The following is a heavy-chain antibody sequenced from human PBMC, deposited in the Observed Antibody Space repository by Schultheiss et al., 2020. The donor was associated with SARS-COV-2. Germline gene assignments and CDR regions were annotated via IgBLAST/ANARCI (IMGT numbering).Heavy chain of an antibody. V-gene: IGHV3-7*01. CDR3: ASHGYSSSWYLGWYFDY. J-gene: IGHJ4*02. CDR2: IKQDGSEK. CDR1: GFTFSSYW. Sequence: EGSLRLSCAASGFTFSSYWMSWVRQAPGKGLEWVANIKQDGSEKYYVDSVKGRFTISRDNAKNSLYLQMNSLRAEDTAVYYCASHGYSSSWYLGWYFDYWGQGTLVTVSS. D-gene: IGHD6-13*01.